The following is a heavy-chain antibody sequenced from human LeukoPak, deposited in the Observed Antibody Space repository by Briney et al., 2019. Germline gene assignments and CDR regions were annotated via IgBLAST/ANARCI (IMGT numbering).Heavy chain of an antibody. D-gene: IGHD3-10*01. V-gene: IGHV4-39*02. CDR2: IYHTGST. CDR3: ARVGWFGEKYYFDY. CDR1: GGSISSSSYY. Sequence: PSETLSLTCTVSGGSISSSSYYWGWIRQPPGKGLEWIGSIYHTGSTYYNPSLKSRVTISVDRSKNHFSLKLSSVTAADTAVYYCARVGWFGEKYYFDYWGQGTLVTASS. J-gene: IGHJ4*02.